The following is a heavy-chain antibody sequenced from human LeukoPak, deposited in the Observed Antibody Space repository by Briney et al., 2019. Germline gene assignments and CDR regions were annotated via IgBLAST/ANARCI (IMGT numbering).Heavy chain of an antibody. Sequence: ASVKVSCKASGYIFTGYYMHWVRQAPGQGLAWMGWINPNSRVTNYAQKFQGRVTMTRDTSISTAYMELSRLRSDDTAVYYCARAWGTTVTTFFDYWGQGTLVTVSS. D-gene: IGHD4-17*01. J-gene: IGHJ4*02. V-gene: IGHV1-2*02. CDR1: GYIFTGYY. CDR3: ARAWGTTVTTFFDY. CDR2: INPNSRVT.